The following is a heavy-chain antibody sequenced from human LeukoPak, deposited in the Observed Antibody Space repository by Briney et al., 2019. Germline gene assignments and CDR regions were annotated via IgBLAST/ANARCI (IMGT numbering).Heavy chain of an antibody. D-gene: IGHD4-17*01. J-gene: IGHJ4*02. CDR2: INHSGST. CDR3: ARWGHYGPLGY. V-gene: IGHV4-34*01. Sequence: SETLSLTCAVYGGSFSGYYWSWIRQPPGKGLEWIGEINHSGSTNYNPSLKSRVTISVDTSKNQFSLKLSSVTAADTAVYYRARWGHYGPLGYWGQGTLVTVSS. CDR1: GGSFSGYY.